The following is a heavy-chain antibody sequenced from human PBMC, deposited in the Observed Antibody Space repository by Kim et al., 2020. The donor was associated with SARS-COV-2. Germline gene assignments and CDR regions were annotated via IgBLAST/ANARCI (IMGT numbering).Heavy chain of an antibody. Sequence: ASVKVSCKASGYTFTSYAMHWVRQAPGQRLEWMGWINAGNGNTKYSQKFQGRVTITRDTSASTAYMELSSLRSEDTAVYYCAREATHPTLLYYYYGMDVWGQGTTVTVSS. CDR1: GYTFTSYA. J-gene: IGHJ6*02. V-gene: IGHV1-3*01. CDR3: AREATHPTLLYYYYGMDV. CDR2: INAGNGNT. D-gene: IGHD1-26*01.